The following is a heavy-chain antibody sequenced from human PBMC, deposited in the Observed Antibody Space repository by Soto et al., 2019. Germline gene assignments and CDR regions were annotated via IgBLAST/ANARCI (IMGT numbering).Heavy chain of an antibody. CDR1: GFTFSSYA. J-gene: IGHJ4*02. CDR2: ISYDGSNK. CDR3: ARERMVRGVPFDY. D-gene: IGHD3-10*01. V-gene: IGHV3-30-3*01. Sequence: QVQLVESGGGVVQPGRSLRLSCAASGFTFSSYAMHWVRQAPGKGLEWVAVISYDGSNKYYADSVKGRFTISRDNSKNTLYLQMNSLRAEDTAVYYSARERMVRGVPFDYWGQGTLVTVSS.